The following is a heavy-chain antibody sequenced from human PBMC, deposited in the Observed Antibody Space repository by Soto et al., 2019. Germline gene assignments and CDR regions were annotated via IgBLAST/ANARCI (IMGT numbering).Heavy chain of an antibody. V-gene: IGHV4-59*01. J-gene: IGHJ6*03. CDR3: ARDAPFSIAASCTPHRRYYYMYG. CDR2: IYYSGST. Sequence: SETLSLTCTVSGGSISSYYWSWIRQPPGKGLEWIGYIYYSGSTNYNPSLKSRVTISVDTSKNQFSLKLSSVTAADTAVYYCARDAPFSIAASCTPHRRYYYMYGRGKGTTVTVSS. CDR1: GGSISSYY. D-gene: IGHD6-13*01.